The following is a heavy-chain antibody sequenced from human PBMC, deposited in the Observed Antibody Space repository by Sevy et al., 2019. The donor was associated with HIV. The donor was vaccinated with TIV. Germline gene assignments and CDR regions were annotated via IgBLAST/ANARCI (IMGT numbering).Heavy chain of an antibody. D-gene: IGHD3-22*01. CDR1: GFTFSNYA. CDR2: IWSDGAYQ. V-gene: IGHV3-33*01. J-gene: IGHJ4*02. Sequence: GGSLRLSCAATGFTFSNYAMHWVRQAPGKGMEWVAIIWSDGAYQYHGDSVKGRFTISRDNSKNTLYLQMNNVRVEDTAVYYCARGGYYYDNAAYYALDSWGKGTLVTVS. CDR3: ARGGYYYDNAAYYALDS.